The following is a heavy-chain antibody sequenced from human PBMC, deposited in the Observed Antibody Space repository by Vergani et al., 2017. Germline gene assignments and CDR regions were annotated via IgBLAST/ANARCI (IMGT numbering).Heavy chain of an antibody. V-gene: IGHV3-30*03. D-gene: IGHD3-22*01. Sequence: QVQLVESGGGVVQPGRSLRLSCAASGFTFSSYGMHWVRQAPGKGLEWVAVISYDGSNKYYADSVKGRFTISRDNSKNTLYLQMNSLRAEDTAVYYCAQPMTQGGAFDIWGQGTMVTVSS. CDR1: GFTFSSYG. J-gene: IGHJ3*02. CDR3: AQPMTQGGAFDI. CDR2: ISYDGSNK.